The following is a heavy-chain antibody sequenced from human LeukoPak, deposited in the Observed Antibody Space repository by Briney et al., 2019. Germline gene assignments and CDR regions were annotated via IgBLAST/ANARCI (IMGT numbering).Heavy chain of an antibody. CDR3: ARVGPKVRELIIRRYYYYMDV. D-gene: IGHD3-10*01. V-gene: IGHV1-46*01. CDR1: GYTFSSNH. J-gene: IGHJ6*03. Sequence: ASVKVSCKASGYTFSSNHIHWVRQAPGQGLEWMGIINPSGGSATHAQKFQGRVTMTSDTSTSTVYMELSSLRAEDTAVYYCARVGPKVRELIIRRYYYYMDVWGKGTTVTVSS. CDR2: INPSGGSA.